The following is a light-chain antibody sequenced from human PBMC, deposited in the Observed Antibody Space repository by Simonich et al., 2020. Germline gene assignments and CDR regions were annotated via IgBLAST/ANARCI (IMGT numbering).Light chain of an antibody. CDR1: SSDVGGYNY. CDR2: DVS. V-gene: IGLV2-14*01. Sequence: QSALTQPASVSGSPGQSITISCTGTSSDVGGYNYVSLYQQHPGKAPKLMIYDVSKRPSWVSTRFSGSKSGNTASLTITGLQAEDEADYYGSSYTSSSTLVFGGGTKLTVL. CDR3: SSYTSSSTLV. J-gene: IGLJ2*01.